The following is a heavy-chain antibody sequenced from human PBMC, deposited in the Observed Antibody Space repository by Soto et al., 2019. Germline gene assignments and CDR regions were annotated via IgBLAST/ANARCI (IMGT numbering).Heavy chain of an antibody. CDR2: IYYSGST. Sequence: SETLSLTCTVSGGSISSSSYYWGWIRQPPGKGLEWIGSIYYSGSTYYNPSLKSRVTISVDTSKNQFSLKLSSVTAADTAVYYCARLPSAGPYFDYWGQGTLVTVSS. D-gene: IGHD6-19*01. V-gene: IGHV4-39*01. J-gene: IGHJ4*02. CDR1: GGSISSSSYY. CDR3: ARLPSAGPYFDY.